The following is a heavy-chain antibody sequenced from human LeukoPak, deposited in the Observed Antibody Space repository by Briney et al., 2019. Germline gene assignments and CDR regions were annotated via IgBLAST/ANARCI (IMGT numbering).Heavy chain of an antibody. CDR2: ISSSSSYI. D-gene: IGHD3-10*01. CDR3: ARDSRGSGSYYNVVY. CDR1: GFTFSSYS. J-gene: IGHJ4*02. Sequence: GGSLRLSCAASGFTFSSYSMNWVRQAPGKGLEWVSSISSSSSYIYYADSVKGRFTISRDNAKNSLYLQMNSLRAEDTAVYYCARDSRGSGSYYNVVYWGQGTLVTVSS. V-gene: IGHV3-21*01.